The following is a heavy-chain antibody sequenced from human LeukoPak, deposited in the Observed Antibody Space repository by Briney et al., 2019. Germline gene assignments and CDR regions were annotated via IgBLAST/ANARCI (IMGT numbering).Heavy chain of an antibody. D-gene: IGHD1-1*01. CDR3: AKKSGNPSGWFDP. CDR2: ISGSGGGT. Sequence: GGSLRLSCAASGFTFDDYGMSWVRQAPGKGLEWVSTISGSGGGTYYADSVRGRFTISRDNSKNTLYLQMNSLRAEDTAVYYCAKKSGNPSGWFDPWGQGTLVTVSS. V-gene: IGHV3-23*01. J-gene: IGHJ5*02. CDR1: GFTFDDYG.